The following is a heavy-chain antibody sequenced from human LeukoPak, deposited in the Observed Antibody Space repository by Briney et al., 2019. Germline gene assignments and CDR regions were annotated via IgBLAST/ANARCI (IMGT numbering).Heavy chain of an antibody. CDR1: GFSLSTSGVG. Sequence: SGPTLVKPTQTLTLTCTFSGFSLSTSGVGVGWIRQPPGKALEWLALIYWDDDKRYSPSLKSRLTITKDTSKNQVVLTMTNMDPVDTATYYCAHSVKLWFGDHQWFDPWGQGTLVTVSS. CDR2: IYWDDDK. CDR3: AHSVKLWFGDHQWFDP. D-gene: IGHD3-10*01. J-gene: IGHJ5*02. V-gene: IGHV2-5*02.